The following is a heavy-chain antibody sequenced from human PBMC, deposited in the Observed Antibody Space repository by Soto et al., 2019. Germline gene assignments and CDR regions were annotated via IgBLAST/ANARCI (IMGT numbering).Heavy chain of an antibody. CDR2: ILPAHGIA. J-gene: IGHJ4*02. CDR3: AGDRGAVGFFDS. Sequence: QVQLVQSGAEMRKPGSSVTVSCKASGDTFGSYTLSWLRRAPGLGLEWMARILPAHGIANYAQKFQDKVTITADMSTQTTYLEITSLNSDDTAVFFCAGDRGAVGFFDSWGQGTLVTVSS. V-gene: IGHV1-69*08. CDR1: GDTFGSYT. D-gene: IGHD6-25*01.